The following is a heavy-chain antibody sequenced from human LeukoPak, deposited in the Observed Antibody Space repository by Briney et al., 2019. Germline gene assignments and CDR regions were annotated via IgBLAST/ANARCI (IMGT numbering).Heavy chain of an antibody. V-gene: IGHV4-34*01. CDR3: ARRRVGRYPTPYYYYYMDV. CDR1: GGSFSGYF. J-gene: IGHJ6*03. Sequence: SETLSLTCAVYGGSFSGYFWSWIRQPPGKGLEWIGEINHSGGTNYSPSLKSRVTISVDRSKNQFSLKLSSVTAADTAVYYCARRRVGRYPTPYYYYYMDVWGKGTTVTVSS. CDR2: INHSGGT. D-gene: IGHD3-9*01.